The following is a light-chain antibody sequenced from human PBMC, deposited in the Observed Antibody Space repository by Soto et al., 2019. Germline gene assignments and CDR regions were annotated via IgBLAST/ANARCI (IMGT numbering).Light chain of an antibody. CDR3: QSYDSSLSGFYV. Sequence: QSVLTQPPSVSGAPGQRVTISCTGSNSNIGAGYDVHWYQQLPGTAPKLLIYANNNRPSGVPDRFSGSKSGTSASLAITGLQAEDEADYFCQSYDSSLSGFYVVGTGTKLTVL. CDR1: NSNIGAGYD. CDR2: ANN. V-gene: IGLV1-40*01. J-gene: IGLJ1*01.